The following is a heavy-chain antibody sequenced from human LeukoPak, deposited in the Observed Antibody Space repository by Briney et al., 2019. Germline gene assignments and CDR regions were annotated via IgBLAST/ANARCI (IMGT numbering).Heavy chain of an antibody. V-gene: IGHV3-23*01. CDR3: VVVVAATLGY. D-gene: IGHD2-15*01. J-gene: IGHJ4*02. Sequence: GGSLRLSCAASRFTFSSYWMSWVRQAPGKGLEWVSAISGSGGSTYYADSVKGRFTISRDNSKNTLYLQMNSLRAEDTAVYYCVVVVAATLGYWGQGTLVTVSS. CDR2: ISGSGGST. CDR1: RFTFSSYW.